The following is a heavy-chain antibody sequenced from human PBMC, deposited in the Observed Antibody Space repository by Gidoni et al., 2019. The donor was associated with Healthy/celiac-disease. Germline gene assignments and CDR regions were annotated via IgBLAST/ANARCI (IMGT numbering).Heavy chain of an antibody. V-gene: IGHV1-2*02. Sequence: QVQLMQSGAEVKKPGASVKVSCKASGYTFTGYYMHWVRQAPGQGLEWMGWINPNSGGTNYAQKFQGRVTMTRDTSISTAYMELSRLRSDDTAVYYCAREWAQYFWSGYGMDVWGQGTTVTVSS. D-gene: IGHD3-3*01. CDR3: AREWAQYFWSGYGMDV. J-gene: IGHJ6*02. CDR1: GYTFTGYY. CDR2: INPNSGGT.